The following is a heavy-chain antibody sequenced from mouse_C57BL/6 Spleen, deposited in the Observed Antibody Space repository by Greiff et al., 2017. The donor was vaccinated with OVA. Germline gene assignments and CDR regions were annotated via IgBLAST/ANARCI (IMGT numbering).Heavy chain of an antibody. CDR1: GYTFTSYG. D-gene: IGHD2-1*01. CDR2: IYPRSGNT. V-gene: IGHV1-81*01. Sequence: QVQLQQSGAELARPGASVKLSCKASGYTFTSYGISWVKQRTGQGLEWIGEIYPRSGNTYYNEKFKGKATLTADKSSSTAYMELRSLTSEDSAVYFCARVIYYGNYVAMDYWGQGTSVTVSS. J-gene: IGHJ4*01. CDR3: ARVIYYGNYVAMDY.